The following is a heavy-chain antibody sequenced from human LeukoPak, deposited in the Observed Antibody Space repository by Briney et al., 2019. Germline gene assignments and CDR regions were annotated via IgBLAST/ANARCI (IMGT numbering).Heavy chain of an antibody. CDR3: ASSYYYDSSGPFWAFDI. CDR2: INHSGGT. D-gene: IGHD3-22*01. CDR1: GGSFSGYY. J-gene: IGHJ3*02. V-gene: IGHV4-34*01. Sequence: SETLSLTCAVYGGSFSGYYWSWIRQPPGKGLEWIGEINHSGGTNYNPSLKSRVTISVDTSKNQFSLKLSSVTAADTAVYYCASSYYYDSSGPFWAFDIWGQGTMVTVSS.